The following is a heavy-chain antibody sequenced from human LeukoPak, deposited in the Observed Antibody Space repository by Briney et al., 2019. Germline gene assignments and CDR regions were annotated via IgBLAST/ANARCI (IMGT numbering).Heavy chain of an antibody. CDR1: GGTFSSYA. V-gene: IGHV1-69*05. D-gene: IGHD3-3*01. CDR2: IIPIFGTA. CDR3: ARDRDSDFWSGPGGAY. Sequence: GASVKVSCKASGGTFSSYAISWVRQAPGQGLEWMGGIIPIFGTANYAQKFQGRVTITTDESTSTAYMELSSLRSEDTAVYYCARDRDSDFWSGPGGAYWGQGTLVTVSS. J-gene: IGHJ4*02.